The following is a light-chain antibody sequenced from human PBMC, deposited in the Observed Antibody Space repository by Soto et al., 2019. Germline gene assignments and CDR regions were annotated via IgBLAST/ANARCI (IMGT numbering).Light chain of an antibody. V-gene: IGKV3-20*01. Sequence: EIVLTQSPGTLSFSPGERATLSCRASQSVNSDYLAWFQQKPGQAPRLLIYGASNRATGIPDRFSGSGSGTDFTLTISRLEPEDFAVYYCQQYGSSGTFGQGTKVDIK. CDR3: QQYGSSGT. CDR1: QSVNSDY. J-gene: IGKJ1*01. CDR2: GAS.